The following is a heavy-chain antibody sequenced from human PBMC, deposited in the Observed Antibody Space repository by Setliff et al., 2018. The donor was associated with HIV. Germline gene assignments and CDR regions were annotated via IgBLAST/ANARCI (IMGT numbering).Heavy chain of an antibody. CDR1: RGTFSSYG. V-gene: IGHV1-69*10. CDR2: IIPILGIA. D-gene: IGHD6-25*01. CDR3: ARGAPAINDY. J-gene: IGHJ4*02. Sequence: GASVKVSCKASRGTFSSYGFNWVRQAPGQGLEWMGGIIPILGIANYAQKFKGRVTITADKSTSTVYMELRSLRSEDTAVYYCARGAPAINDYWGQGTLVTVSS.